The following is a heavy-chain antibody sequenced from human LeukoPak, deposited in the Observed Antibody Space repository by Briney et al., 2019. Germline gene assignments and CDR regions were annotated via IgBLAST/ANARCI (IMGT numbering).Heavy chain of an antibody. CDR3: AKEYCSGGSCLNY. Sequence: QPGGSLRLXCAASGFTFSSYGMHWVRQAPGKALEWVAFIRYDGSNKYYADSVKGRFTISRDNSKNTLYLQMNSLRAEDTAVYYCAKEYCSGGSCLNYWGQGTLVTVSS. D-gene: IGHD2-15*01. CDR2: IRYDGSNK. CDR1: GFTFSSYG. V-gene: IGHV3-30*02. J-gene: IGHJ4*02.